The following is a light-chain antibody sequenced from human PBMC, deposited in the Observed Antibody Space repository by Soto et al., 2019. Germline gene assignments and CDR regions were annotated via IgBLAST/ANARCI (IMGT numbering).Light chain of an antibody. V-gene: IGKV3-20*01. CDR2: GAS. CDR3: QQYGGSPRT. Sequence: EILLTQSPGTLSLSPGERATLSCRASQSINNNYLAWYQQKRGQAPRLLFYGASSRATGIPDRFSGSGSGTDFTLTISRLEPEDYAVYYCQQYGGSPRTFGQGTKVEIK. CDR1: QSINNNY. J-gene: IGKJ1*01.